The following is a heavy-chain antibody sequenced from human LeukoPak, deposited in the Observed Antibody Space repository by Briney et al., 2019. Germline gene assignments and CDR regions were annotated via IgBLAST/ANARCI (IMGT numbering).Heavy chain of an antibody. Sequence: GGSLRLSCAASGFTFSDFHMNWIRQAPGKAPEYLAYISNSGSTKYYADSVKGRFTISSENAKNSVYLQISSLRGEDTAVYYCARGGTTDYWGQGTLVTVSS. J-gene: IGHJ4*02. CDR3: ARGGTTDY. CDR2: ISNSGSTK. V-gene: IGHV3-11*01. D-gene: IGHD1-1*01. CDR1: GFTFSDFH.